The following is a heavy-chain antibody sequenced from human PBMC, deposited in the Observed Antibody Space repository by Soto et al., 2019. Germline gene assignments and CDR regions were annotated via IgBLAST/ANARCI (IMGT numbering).Heavy chain of an antibody. D-gene: IGHD6-13*01. CDR3: ARATHHSGYYYGMHV. CDR2: ISSSGSTI. J-gene: IGHJ6*02. Sequence: GGSLRLSCAASGFTFSSYEMNWVRQAPGKGLEWVSYISSSGSTIYYADSVKGRFTISRDNAKNSLYLQMNSLRAEDTAVYYCARATHHSGYYYGMHVWGPGTTVTLS. V-gene: IGHV3-48*03. CDR1: GFTFSSYE.